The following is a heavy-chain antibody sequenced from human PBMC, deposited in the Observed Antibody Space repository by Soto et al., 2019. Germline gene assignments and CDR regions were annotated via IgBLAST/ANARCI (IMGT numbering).Heavy chain of an antibody. Sequence: QVQLVQSGAEVRQPASSVKVSCKTSGGTFSSYAISWVRQAPGQGLEWMGGIVPIVGKTTYAQKFQGRVTITAGEATSTAYMQLSRLRSDDTAVYYCVRVVAIPGYPDHWGQGTLVTVSS. CDR1: GGTFSSYA. V-gene: IGHV1-69*12. J-gene: IGHJ4*02. CDR2: IVPIVGKT. CDR3: VRVVAIPGYPDH. D-gene: IGHD5-12*01.